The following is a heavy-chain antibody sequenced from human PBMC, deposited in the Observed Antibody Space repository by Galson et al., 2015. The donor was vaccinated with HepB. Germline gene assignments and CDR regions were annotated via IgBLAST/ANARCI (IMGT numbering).Heavy chain of an antibody. CDR1: GYTFTGYY. V-gene: IGHV1-2*04. CDR2: INPNSGGT. J-gene: IGHJ3*02. D-gene: IGHD2-2*01. CDR3: AILGGYCSSTSCYADAFDI. Sequence: SVKVSCKASGYTFTGYYMHWVRQAPGQGLEWMGWINPNSGGTNYAQKFQGWVTMTRDTSISTAYMELSRLRSDDTAVYYCAILGGYCSSTSCYADAFDIWGQGTMVTVSS.